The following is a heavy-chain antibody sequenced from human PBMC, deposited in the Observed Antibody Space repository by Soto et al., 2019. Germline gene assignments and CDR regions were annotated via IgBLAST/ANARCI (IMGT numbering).Heavy chain of an antibody. Sequence: QVQLQASGPGLVKPSETLSLTCTVSGGSITSYYWSWIRQPPGKGLEWIGYMYYSGSTNYNPSLKSRVTISVDTSKNQFSLKLSSVTAADTAVYYCARGRGWVDPWGQGTLVTVSS. CDR2: MYYSGST. V-gene: IGHV4-59*01. CDR3: ARGRGWVDP. J-gene: IGHJ5*02. CDR1: GGSITSYY.